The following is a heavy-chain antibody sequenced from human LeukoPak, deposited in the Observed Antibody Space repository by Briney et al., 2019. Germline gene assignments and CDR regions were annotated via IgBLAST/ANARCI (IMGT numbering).Heavy chain of an antibody. CDR2: ISSSSSYI. Sequence: PGGSLRLSCAASGFTFSSYSMNWVRQAPGKGLEWVSSISSSSSYIYYADSVKGRFTISRDNAKNSLYLQVNSLRAEDTAVYYCARGIAVAGTAFDIWGQGTMVTVSS. J-gene: IGHJ3*02. CDR1: GFTFSSYS. V-gene: IGHV3-21*01. D-gene: IGHD6-19*01. CDR3: ARGIAVAGTAFDI.